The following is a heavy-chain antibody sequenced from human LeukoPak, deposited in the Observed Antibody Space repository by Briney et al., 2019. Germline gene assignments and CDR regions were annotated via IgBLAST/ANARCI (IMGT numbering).Heavy chain of an antibody. Sequence: GGSLRLSCAACGFTFSSYPLSWVRQAPGKGLEWVSIISGSGGSTYYADSVKGRFTISRDNSKNTLYLQMNSLRAEDTAVYYCARRSGSSWYSLSDPWCQGTLVTVSS. CDR1: GFTFSSYP. D-gene: IGHD6-13*01. J-gene: IGHJ5*02. CDR2: ISGSGGST. V-gene: IGHV3-23*01. CDR3: ARRSGSSWYSLSDP.